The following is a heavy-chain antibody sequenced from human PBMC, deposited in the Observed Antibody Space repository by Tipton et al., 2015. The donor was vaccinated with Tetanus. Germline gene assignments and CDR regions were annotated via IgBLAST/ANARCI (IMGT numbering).Heavy chain of an antibody. J-gene: IGHJ3*02. CDR1: GGSISSDAHY. CDR3: ARNVYTVTNDAFDI. V-gene: IGHV4-30-4*01. CDR2: IHHSGLA. D-gene: IGHD4-11*01. Sequence: TLSLTCTVSGGSISSDAHYWSWIRQPPGKGLEWIAFIHHSGLAFSKPSLKSRVSISIDTSQNQFSLRLTSVTAADTAVYFCARNVYTVTNDAFDIWGHGTLVNVSS.